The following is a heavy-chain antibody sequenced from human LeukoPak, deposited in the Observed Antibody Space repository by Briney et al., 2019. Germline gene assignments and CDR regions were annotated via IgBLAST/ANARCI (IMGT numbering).Heavy chain of an antibody. Sequence: GESLKISCKGSGYSFTSYWISWVRQMPGKGLEWMGRIDPSDSYTNYSPSFQGRVTISADKSISTAYLQWSSLKASDTAMYYCAISVYSSSWSHLFYWGQGTLVTVSS. V-gene: IGHV5-10-1*01. CDR2: IDPSDSYT. J-gene: IGHJ4*02. D-gene: IGHD6-13*01. CDR3: AISVYSSSWSHLFY. CDR1: GYSFTSYW.